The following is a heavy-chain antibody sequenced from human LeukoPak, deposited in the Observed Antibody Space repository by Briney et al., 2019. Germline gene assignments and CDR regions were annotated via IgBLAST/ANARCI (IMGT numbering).Heavy chain of an antibody. Sequence: GGSLRLSSAASGFRFPLYTMHWVRQAPGKGLEGVAFIRFDGTEQNYAESVKGRFTVSRDNSKNMFFLQMNSLRTEDTAVYYCAKDMIIVPGASDYWGQGTLVTVSS. CDR3: AKDMIIVPGASDY. D-gene: IGHD1-26*01. CDR2: IRFDGTEQ. V-gene: IGHV3-30*02. CDR1: GFRFPLYT. J-gene: IGHJ4*02.